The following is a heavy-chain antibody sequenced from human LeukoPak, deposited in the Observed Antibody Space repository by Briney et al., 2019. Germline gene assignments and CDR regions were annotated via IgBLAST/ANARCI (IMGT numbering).Heavy chain of an antibody. CDR1: GGTFSSYA. J-gene: IGHJ5*02. CDR2: IIPIFGTA. Sequence: SVKVSCKASGGTFSSYAISWVRQAPGQGLEWMGGIIPIFGTANYAQKFQGRVTITADESTSTAYMELSSLRSEDTAVYYCARKYCSSNSCRGSWFDPWGQGTLVTVSS. V-gene: IGHV1-69*13. CDR3: ARKYCSSNSCRGSWFDP. D-gene: IGHD2-2*01.